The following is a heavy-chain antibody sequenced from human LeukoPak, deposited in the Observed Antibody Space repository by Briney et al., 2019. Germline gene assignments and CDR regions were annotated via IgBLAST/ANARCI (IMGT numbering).Heavy chain of an antibody. D-gene: IGHD3-10*01. CDR2: IYPGDSDT. J-gene: IGHJ6*03. CDR1: GYSFTKNW. CDR3: ARVLLSYYYGSGRVPYYYYYYMDV. Sequence: GESLKISCQGSGYSFTKNWIAWVRQMPGKGLEWMGIIYPGDSDTRYSPSFQGQVTISADKSISTAYLQWSSLKASATAMYYCARVLLSYYYGSGRVPYYYYYYMDVWGKGTTVTVSS. V-gene: IGHV5-51*01.